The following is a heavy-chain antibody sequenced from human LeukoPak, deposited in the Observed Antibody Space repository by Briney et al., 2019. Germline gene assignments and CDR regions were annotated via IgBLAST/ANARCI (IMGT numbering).Heavy chain of an antibody. CDR2: IIPIFGTA. D-gene: IGHD6-13*01. J-gene: IGHJ4*02. Sequence: ASVKVSCKASGGTFSSYAISWVRQAPGQGLEWMGGIIPIFGTANYAQKFQGRVTVTTDESTSTAYMELSSLRSEDTAVYYCAREGGSWGQFDYWGQGTLVTVFS. V-gene: IGHV1-69*05. CDR1: GGTFSSYA. CDR3: AREGGSWGQFDY.